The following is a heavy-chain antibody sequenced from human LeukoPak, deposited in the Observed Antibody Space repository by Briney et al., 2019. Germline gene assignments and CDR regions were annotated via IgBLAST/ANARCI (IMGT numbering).Heavy chain of an antibody. Sequence: WESLSLTCTVSGASVNSYFWSWIRKPPGKGPERIACFYTSGRTSYSDSLKSRVTISVNTSKNQVSLKPTSVTAADTAVYYCASAKQWLAFDFWGHRNLVTLTS. J-gene: IGHJ4*01. D-gene: IGHD6-19*01. CDR2: FYTSGRT. CDR1: GASVNSYF. CDR3: ASAKQWLAFDF. V-gene: IGHV4-4*08.